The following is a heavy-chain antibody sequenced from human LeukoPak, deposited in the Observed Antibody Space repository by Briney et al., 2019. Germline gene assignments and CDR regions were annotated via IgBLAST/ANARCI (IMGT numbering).Heavy chain of an antibody. V-gene: IGHV4-59*01. CDR2: IYYSGST. Sequence: SETLSHTCTVSGGSISSYYWSWIRQPPGKGLEWIGYIYYSGSTNYNPSLKSRVTISVDTSKNQFSLKLSSVTAADTAVYYCARDAEGGGYVFDYWGQGTLVTVSS. CDR1: GGSISSYY. D-gene: IGHD5-12*01. J-gene: IGHJ4*02. CDR3: ARDAEGGGYVFDY.